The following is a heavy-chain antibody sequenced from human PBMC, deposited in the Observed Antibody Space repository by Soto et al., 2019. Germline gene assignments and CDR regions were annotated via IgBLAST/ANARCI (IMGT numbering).Heavy chain of an antibody. CDR2: VKSKADGGSG. CDR3: ATYAHYGKSYFCIDV. Sequence: GGSLRLSCAASGFPFNNAWINWVRQVPGKGLEWVGRVKSKADGGSGDYAAPVKGRFVVSRDDSKDIVYLQMNSLKIEDTGVYYWATYAHYGKSYFCIDVWGNGTKVTVSS. D-gene: IGHD3-10*01. CDR1: GFPFNNAW. V-gene: IGHV3-15*07. J-gene: IGHJ6*04.